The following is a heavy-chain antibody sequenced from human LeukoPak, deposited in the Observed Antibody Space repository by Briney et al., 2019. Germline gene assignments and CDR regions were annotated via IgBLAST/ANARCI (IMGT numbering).Heavy chain of an antibody. V-gene: IGHV3-30-3*01. D-gene: IGHD3-9*01. CDR3: ARGHYDILTGYYTHFDY. Sequence: GGSLRLSCAASGFTFSGYAMHWVRQAPGKGLEWVAVISYDGSNKYYADSVKGRFTISRDNSKNTLYLQMNSLRAEDTAVYYCARGHYDILTGYYTHFDYWGQGTLVTVSS. CDR2: ISYDGSNK. J-gene: IGHJ4*02. CDR1: GFTFSGYA.